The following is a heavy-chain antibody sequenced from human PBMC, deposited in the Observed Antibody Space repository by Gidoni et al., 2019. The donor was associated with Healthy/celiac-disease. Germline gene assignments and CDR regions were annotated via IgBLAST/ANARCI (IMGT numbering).Heavy chain of an antibody. D-gene: IGHD2-21*02. Sequence: EVQLLESGGGLVQHGGSLGPSCAASGFTFSSHAMSWVRQAPGKGLGWVSAICGSGGSTYYPDSVKGRFTISRDNSKNTLYLQLNSLRAEDRAVYYCAKDLRLGGTRAKYGGNSAGFDYWGQGTLVTVSS. CDR2: ICGSGGST. CDR3: AKDLRLGGTRAKYGGNSAGFDY. V-gene: IGHV3-23*01. J-gene: IGHJ4*02. CDR1: GFTFSSHA.